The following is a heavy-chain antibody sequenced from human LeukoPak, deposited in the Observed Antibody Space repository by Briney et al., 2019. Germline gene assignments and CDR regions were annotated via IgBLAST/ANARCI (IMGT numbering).Heavy chain of an antibody. CDR1: GYTFTRYY. Sequence: ASVKVSCKASGYTFTRYYMHWVRQAPGQGLEWMGIINPSGGSTSYAQKFQGRVTMTRDMSTSTVYMELSSLRSEDTAVYYCARDFSGDYFDYWGQGTLVTVSS. CDR3: ARDFSGDYFDY. CDR2: INPSGGST. D-gene: IGHD2/OR15-2a*01. V-gene: IGHV1-46*01. J-gene: IGHJ4*02.